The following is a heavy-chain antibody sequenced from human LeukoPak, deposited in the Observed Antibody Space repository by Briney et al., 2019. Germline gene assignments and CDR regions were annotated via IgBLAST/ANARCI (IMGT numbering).Heavy chain of an antibody. CDR3: ARSFGYGGYVSFDF. Sequence: GGSLRLSCAASGFTFSDYYMSWIRQAPGKGLEWVSYISSGGTTIYEADSVKGRFTISRDNAKNSLYLHMSSLRADDTAVYYCARSFGYGGYVSFDFWGQGTLVTVSS. V-gene: IGHV3-11*04. J-gene: IGHJ4*02. CDR2: ISSGGTTI. CDR1: GFTFSDYY. D-gene: IGHD5-12*01.